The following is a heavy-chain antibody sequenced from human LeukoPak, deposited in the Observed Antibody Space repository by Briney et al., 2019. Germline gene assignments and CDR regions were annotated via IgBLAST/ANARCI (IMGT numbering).Heavy chain of an antibody. D-gene: IGHD2-2*01. CDR2: IWYDGTNK. CDR3: ARDQSSSTSCLDY. CDR1: RFTFSSYG. J-gene: IGHJ4*02. Sequence: GRSLRLSCAASRFTFSSYGIHWVRQAPGKGLEWVAVIWYDGTNKYYADSVKGRFTISRDNSKNTLYLQMNSLRAEDTAVYYCARDQSSSTSCLDYWGQGTLVTVSS. V-gene: IGHV3-33*01.